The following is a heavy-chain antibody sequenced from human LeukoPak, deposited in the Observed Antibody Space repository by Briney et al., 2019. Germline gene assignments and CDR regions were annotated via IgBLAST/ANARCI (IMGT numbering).Heavy chain of an antibody. CDR2: IYPGDSDT. Sequence: GESLKISCKGSGYSFTSYWIGWVRQIPGKGLEWMGIIYPGDSDTRYSPSFQGQVTISADKSISTAYLQWSSLKASDTAMYYCARQKITMVRGVIRSFDYWGQGTLVTVSS. CDR3: ARQKITMVRGVIRSFDY. D-gene: IGHD3-10*01. CDR1: GYSFTSYW. J-gene: IGHJ4*02. V-gene: IGHV5-51*01.